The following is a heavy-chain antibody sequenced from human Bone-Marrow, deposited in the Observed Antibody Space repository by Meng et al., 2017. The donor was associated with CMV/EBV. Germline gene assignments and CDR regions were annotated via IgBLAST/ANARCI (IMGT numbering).Heavy chain of an antibody. CDR1: GFTFDDYA. CDR3: AKDHYYDILTGSMNAFDI. J-gene: IGHJ3*02. CDR2: ISWNNGSI. V-gene: IGHV3-9*01. D-gene: IGHD3-9*01. Sequence: GGSLRLSCAASGFTFDDYAMHWVRQAPGKGLEWVSGISWNNGSIGYADSVKGRFTISRDNAKNSLYLQMNSLRAEDTALYYCAKDHYYDILTGSMNAFDIWTQGTMVTVSS.